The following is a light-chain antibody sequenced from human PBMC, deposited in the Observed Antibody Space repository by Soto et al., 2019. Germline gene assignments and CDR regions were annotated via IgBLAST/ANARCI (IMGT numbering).Light chain of an antibody. CDR3: QQYNNWPPWT. Sequence: EIVMTQSPGTLSVSPGERATLSCWASQSVSSNLAWYQQKPGQAPRLLIYGASTRATGIPARFSGSGSGTEFTLTISSLQSEDFAVHYCQQYNNWPPWTFGQGTKVEIK. CDR2: GAS. J-gene: IGKJ1*01. CDR1: QSVSSN. V-gene: IGKV3-15*01.